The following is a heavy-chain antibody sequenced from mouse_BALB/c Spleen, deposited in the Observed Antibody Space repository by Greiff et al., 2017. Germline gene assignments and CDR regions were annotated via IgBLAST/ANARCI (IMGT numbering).Heavy chain of an antibody. Sequence: LKQPGSELVRPGASVKLSCKASGYTFTSYWMHWVKQRPGQGLEWIGNIYPGSGSTNYDEKFKSKATLTVDTSSSTAYMQLSSLTSEDSAVYYCTRHYYGSSYAMDYWGQGTSVTVSS. D-gene: IGHD1-1*01. CDR2: IYPGSGST. J-gene: IGHJ4*01. CDR1: GYTFTSYW. V-gene: IGHV1S22*01. CDR3: TRHYYGSSYAMDY.